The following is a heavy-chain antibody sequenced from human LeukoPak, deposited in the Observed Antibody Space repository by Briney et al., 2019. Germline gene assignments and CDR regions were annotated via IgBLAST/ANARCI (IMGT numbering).Heavy chain of an antibody. V-gene: IGHV3-21*01. D-gene: IGHD3-22*01. J-gene: IGHJ4*02. CDR1: GFTFRSYS. CDR2: ISSSSSYI. Sequence: GGSLRLSCAASGFTFRSYSMNWVRQAPGKGLEWVSSISSSSSYIYYADSVKGRFTISRDNAKNSMYLQTNSLRAEDTAVYYCAREARLYYYDSSGYPVHIDYWGQGTLVTVSS. CDR3: AREARLYYYDSSGYPVHIDY.